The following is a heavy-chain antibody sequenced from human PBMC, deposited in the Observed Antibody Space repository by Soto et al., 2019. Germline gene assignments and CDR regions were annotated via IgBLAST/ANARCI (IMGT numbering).Heavy chain of an antibody. J-gene: IGHJ3*02. V-gene: IGHV3-20*04. D-gene: IGHD3-16*01. CDR3: ARGEGGLAFDS. CDR1: GFTFEDYD. Sequence: EVQLVEAGGGVVRPGGSLRLSCVASGFTFEDYDLSWVRQAPGKGLEWVSGIDWNGGRTGYADSVKGRFTISRDNAKNSVYLQLNNLRAEDTALYYCARGEGGLAFDSWGQGKMVTVSS. CDR2: IDWNGGRT.